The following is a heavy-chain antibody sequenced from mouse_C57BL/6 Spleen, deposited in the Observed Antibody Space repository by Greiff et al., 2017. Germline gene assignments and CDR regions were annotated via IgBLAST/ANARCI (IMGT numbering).Heavy chain of an antibody. Sequence: VQLQQPGTELVKPGASVKLSCKASGYTFTSYWMHWVKQRPGQGLEWIGNINPSNGGTNYNEKFKSKATLTVDKSSSTAYMQLSSRTSEDSAVYYCARSGGYDYDGVDYWGQGTTLTVSS. V-gene: IGHV1-53*01. D-gene: IGHD2-4*01. J-gene: IGHJ2*01. CDR2: INPSNGGT. CDR1: GYTFTSYW. CDR3: ARSGGYDYDGVDY.